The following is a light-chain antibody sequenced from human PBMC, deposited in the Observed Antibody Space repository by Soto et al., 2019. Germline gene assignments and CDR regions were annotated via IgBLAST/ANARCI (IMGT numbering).Light chain of an antibody. V-gene: IGLV2-14*01. J-gene: IGLJ2*01. CDR3: SSYTSSVVV. CDR1: SSDVGGYNY. CDR2: EVS. Sequence: QSVLTQPASVSGSPGQSITISCTGTSSDVGGYNYVSWYQQHPGKAPKLMIYEVSNRPSGVSNRFSGSKSGNTASLTISGLQAEDDADYYCSSYTSSVVVFGGGTKLTVL.